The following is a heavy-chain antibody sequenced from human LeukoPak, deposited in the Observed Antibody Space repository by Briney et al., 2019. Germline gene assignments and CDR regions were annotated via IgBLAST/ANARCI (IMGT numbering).Heavy chain of an antibody. CDR3: ARGSYSPLGNWFDP. V-gene: IGHV4-59*01. CDR2: IYYSGST. D-gene: IGHD5-12*01. CDR1: GGSISSYY. Sequence: SETLSLTCTVSGGSISSYYWSWIRQPPGKGLEWIGYIYYSGSTNYNPSLKSRVTISVDTSKNQFSLKLSSVTAADTAVYYCARGSYSPLGNWFDPWGQGTLVTVSS. J-gene: IGHJ5*02.